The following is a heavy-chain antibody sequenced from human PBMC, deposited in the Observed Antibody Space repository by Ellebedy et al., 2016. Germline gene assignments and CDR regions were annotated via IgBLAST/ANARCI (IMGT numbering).Heavy chain of an antibody. CDR3: ARDPNYYGSGR. J-gene: IGHJ4*02. D-gene: IGHD3-10*01. V-gene: IGHV3-21*01. CDR2: ISSSSSHI. CDR1: GFIFSGYW. Sequence: GGSLRLSCAASGFIFSGYWMSWVRQAPGKGLEWVSSISSSSSHIYYADSVKGRFTISRDNAKNSLSLQMNSLRAEDTAVYYCARDPNYYGSGRWGQGTLVTVSS.